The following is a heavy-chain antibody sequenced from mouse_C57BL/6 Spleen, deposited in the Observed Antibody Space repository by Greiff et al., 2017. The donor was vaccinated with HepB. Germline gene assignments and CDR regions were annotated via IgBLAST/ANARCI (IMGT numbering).Heavy chain of an antibody. D-gene: IGHD6-1*01. CDR2: IYPRSGNT. Sequence: VNVVESGAELARPGASVKLSCKASGYTFTSYGISWVKQRTGQGLGWIGEIYPRSGNTYYNEKFKGKATLTADKSSSTAYMELRSLTSEDSAVYFCARPLEGFAYWGQGTLVTVSA. CDR1: GYTFTSYG. J-gene: IGHJ3*01. V-gene: IGHV1-81*01. CDR3: ARPLEGFAY.